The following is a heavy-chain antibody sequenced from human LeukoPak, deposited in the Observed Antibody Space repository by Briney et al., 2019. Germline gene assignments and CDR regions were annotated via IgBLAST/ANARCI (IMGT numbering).Heavy chain of an antibody. J-gene: IGHJ4*02. CDR3: AKEDFDSSGYFYY. CDR2: ISYDGSNK. CDR1: GFTLSSYG. D-gene: IGHD3-22*01. Sequence: GSSLRLSCAASGFTLSSYGMHWVRQAPGKGLEWVAVISYDGSNKYYADSVKGRFTISRDNSKNTLYLQMNSLRAEDTAVYSCAKEDFDSSGYFYYWGQGTLVTVSS. V-gene: IGHV3-30*18.